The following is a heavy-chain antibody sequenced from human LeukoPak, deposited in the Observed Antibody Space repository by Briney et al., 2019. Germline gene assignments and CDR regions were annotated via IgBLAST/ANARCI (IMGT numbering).Heavy chain of an antibody. V-gene: IGHV4-39*01. D-gene: IGHD6-19*01. Sequence: PSETLSLTCTVSGGSISSSSYYWGWIRQPPGKGLEWIGSIYYGGSTYYNPSLKSRVTISVDTSKNQFSLKLSSVTAADTAVYYCARQRIAVNYFDYWGQGTLVTVSS. CDR1: GGSISSSSYY. CDR2: IYYGGST. CDR3: ARQRIAVNYFDY. J-gene: IGHJ4*02.